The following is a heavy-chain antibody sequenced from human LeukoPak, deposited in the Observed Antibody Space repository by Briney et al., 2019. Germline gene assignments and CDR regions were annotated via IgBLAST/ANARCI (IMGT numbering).Heavy chain of an antibody. CDR3: VRGPNYVRGSYRYFDY. J-gene: IGHJ4*02. CDR1: GGSISSYY. D-gene: IGHD3-16*02. Sequence: PSETLSLTCTVSGGSISSYYWSWIRQPPGKGLEWIGYIYYSGSTNYNPSLKSRVTISVDTSKNQFSLKLSSVTAADTAVYYCVRGPNYVRGSYRYFDYWGQGSLVTVSS. V-gene: IGHV4-59*01. CDR2: IYYSGST.